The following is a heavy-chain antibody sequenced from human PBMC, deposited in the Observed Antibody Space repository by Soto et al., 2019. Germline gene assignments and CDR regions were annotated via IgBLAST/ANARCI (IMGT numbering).Heavy chain of an antibody. J-gene: IGHJ3*02. CDR1: GYTFTSYW. CDR3: ARHDTVATIHAFDI. V-gene: IGHV5-10-1*01. CDR2: IDPSDSYT. Sequence: GESLKISCKGSGYTFTSYWIAWVRQMPGKGLEWMGRIDPSDSYTNYSPSFQGHVTISADKSISTAYLQWSSLKASDTAMYYCARHDTVATIHAFDIWGQGTMVTVSS. D-gene: IGHD5-12*01.